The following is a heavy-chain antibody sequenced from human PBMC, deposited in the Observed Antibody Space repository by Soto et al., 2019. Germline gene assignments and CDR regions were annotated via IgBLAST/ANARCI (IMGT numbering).Heavy chain of an antibody. D-gene: IGHD3-22*01. CDR3: PPDGGYYSNY. J-gene: IGHJ4*02. Sequence: QVQLVQSGAEVKKPGASVKVSCKASGYTFTSYGISWVRQAPGQGLEWMGWISAYNGNTNYAQKLQGRVTMPTDTSTSTASMEPRSLRSDATAVYSSPPDGGYYSNYLCQGTLVTVSS. CDR2: ISAYNGNT. V-gene: IGHV1-18*01. CDR1: GYTFTSYG.